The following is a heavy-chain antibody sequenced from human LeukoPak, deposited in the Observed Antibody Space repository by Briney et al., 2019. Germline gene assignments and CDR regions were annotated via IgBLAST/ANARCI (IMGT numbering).Heavy chain of an antibody. Sequence: QPGRSLRLSCAASGFTFSSYGMHWVRQAPGKGLEWVAVTWYDGSNKYYADSVKGRFTISRDNSKNTLYLQMNSLRAEDTAVYYCAKDRVPGGYYDFWSGYYSDFDYWGQGTLVTVSS. D-gene: IGHD3-3*01. CDR2: TWYDGSNK. J-gene: IGHJ4*02. V-gene: IGHV3-33*06. CDR1: GFTFSSYG. CDR3: AKDRVPGGYYDFWSGYYSDFDY.